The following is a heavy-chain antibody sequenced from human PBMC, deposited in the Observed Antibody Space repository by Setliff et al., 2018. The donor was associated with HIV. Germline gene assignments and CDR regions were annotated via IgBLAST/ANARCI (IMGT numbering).Heavy chain of an antibody. V-gene: IGHV3-74*03. Sequence: PGGSLRLSCAASGFTFRNYRMHWVRQPPGKGLVWVSRINSDASGMTFYVDSVQGRFTISRDNAQNSLYLQLNSLRAEDTGVYHCARHPYGVFDYWGQGTLVTVSS. CDR2: INSDASGMT. CDR3: ARHPYGVFDY. J-gene: IGHJ4*02. D-gene: IGHD3-3*01. CDR1: GFTFRNYR.